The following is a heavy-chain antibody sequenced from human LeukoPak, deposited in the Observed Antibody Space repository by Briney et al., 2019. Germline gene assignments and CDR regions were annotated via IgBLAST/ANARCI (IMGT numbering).Heavy chain of an antibody. CDR1: GFTFSSYA. J-gene: IGHJ5*02. CDR2: ISGSGGST. Sequence: PGGSLRLSCAASGFTFSSYAMSWVRQAPGKGLEWVSAISGSGGSTYYADSVKGRFTISRDNSKNTLYLQMNSLRAEDTAVYYCARDRVSSSQNWFDPWGQGTLVTVSS. D-gene: IGHD6-13*01. CDR3: ARDRVSSSQNWFDP. V-gene: IGHV3-23*01.